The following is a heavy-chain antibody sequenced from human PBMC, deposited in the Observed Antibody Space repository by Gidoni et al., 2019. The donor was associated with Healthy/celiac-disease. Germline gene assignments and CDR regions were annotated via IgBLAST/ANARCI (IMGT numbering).Heavy chain of an antibody. Sequence: QAPGKGLEWMGGFDPEDGETIYAQKFQGRVTMTEDTSTDTAYMELSSLRSEDTAVYYCAILQWPSGRYYYWGQGTLVTVSS. CDR2: FDPEDGET. CDR3: AILQWPSGRYYY. J-gene: IGHJ4*02. V-gene: IGHV1-24*01. D-gene: IGHD3-10*01.